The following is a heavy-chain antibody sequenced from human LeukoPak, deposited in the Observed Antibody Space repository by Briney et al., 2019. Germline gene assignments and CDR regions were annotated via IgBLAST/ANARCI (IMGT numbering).Heavy chain of an antibody. CDR2: IVVGSGNT. CDR1: GFTFTSSA. CDR3: AAGYCSGGSCYPDY. Sequence: SVKVSCKASGFTFTSSAMQWVRQARGQRLEWIGWIVVGSGNTNYAQKFQERVTITRDMSTSTAYMELSSLRSEDTAVYYCAAGYCSGGSCYPDYWGQGTLVTVSS. V-gene: IGHV1-58*02. D-gene: IGHD2-15*01. J-gene: IGHJ4*02.